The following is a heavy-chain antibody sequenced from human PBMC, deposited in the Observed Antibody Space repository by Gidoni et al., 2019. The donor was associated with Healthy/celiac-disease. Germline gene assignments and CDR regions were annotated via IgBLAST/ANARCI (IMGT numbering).Heavy chain of an antibody. CDR2: IWYDGSNK. CDR1: GFPFSSYG. Sequence: QVQLVESGGGVVQPGRSLRLSCAASGFPFSSYGMHWVRQAPGKGLEWVAVIWYDGSNKYYADSVKGRFTISRDNSKNTLYLQMNSLRAEDTAVYYCARAGEVHDAFDIWGQGTMVTVS. V-gene: IGHV3-33*01. CDR3: ARAGEVHDAFDI. J-gene: IGHJ3*02.